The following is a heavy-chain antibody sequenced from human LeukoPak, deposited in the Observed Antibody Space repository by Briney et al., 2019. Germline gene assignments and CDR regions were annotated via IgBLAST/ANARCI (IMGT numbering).Heavy chain of an antibody. CDR3: ARSFDYVWGRD. D-gene: IGHD3-16*01. CDR1: GFTVSNCW. V-gene: IGHV3-7*01. CDR2: MKPDGSEK. Sequence: PGGSLRLSCAASGFTVSNCWMSWVRQAPGKGLEWVANMKPDGSEKNYVDSVKGRFTISRDNAKNPLYLQMNSLRAEDTAVYYCARSFDYVWGRDWGQGTLVTVSS. J-gene: IGHJ4*02.